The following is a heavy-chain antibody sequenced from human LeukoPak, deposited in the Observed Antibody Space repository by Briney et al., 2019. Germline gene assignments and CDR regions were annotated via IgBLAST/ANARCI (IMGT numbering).Heavy chain of an antibody. D-gene: IGHD3-22*01. Sequence: ASVKVSCKASGYTFTGYYMHWVRQAPGQGLEWMGWISAYNGNTNYAQKLQGRVTMTTDTSTSTAYMDLRSLRSDDTAVYYCARDGTPYYYDSSGIYPFDYWGQGTLVTVSS. V-gene: IGHV1-18*04. CDR3: ARDGTPYYYDSSGIYPFDY. CDR1: GYTFTGYY. CDR2: ISAYNGNT. J-gene: IGHJ4*02.